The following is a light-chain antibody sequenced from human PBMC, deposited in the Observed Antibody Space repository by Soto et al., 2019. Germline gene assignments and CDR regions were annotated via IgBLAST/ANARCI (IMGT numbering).Light chain of an antibody. J-gene: IGKJ5*01. CDR3: QQLNSPIT. Sequence: IQLTQSPSFLSASVGDRVSITCRASQGISSYLAWYQQKPGKAPKLLIYAASTLQSGVPSRFSGSGSGTEFTLTISSLQPEDFATYYCQQLNSPITFGQGTRLEIK. V-gene: IGKV1-9*01. CDR2: AAS. CDR1: QGISSY.